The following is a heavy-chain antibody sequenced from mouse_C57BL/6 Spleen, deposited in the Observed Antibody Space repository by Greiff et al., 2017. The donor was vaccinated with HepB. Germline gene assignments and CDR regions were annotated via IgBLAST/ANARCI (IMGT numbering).Heavy chain of an antibody. Sequence: VQLQQPVAELVMPGASVKLSCKASGYTFTSYWMHWVKQRPGQGLEWIGEIDPSDSYTNYNQKFKGKSTLTVDKSSSTAYMQLSSLTSEDSAVYYCARKEGYDSAWFAYWGQGTLVTVSA. CDR1: GYTFTSYW. V-gene: IGHV1-69*01. CDR2: IDPSDSYT. J-gene: IGHJ3*01. D-gene: IGHD2-2*01. CDR3: ARKEGYDSAWFAY.